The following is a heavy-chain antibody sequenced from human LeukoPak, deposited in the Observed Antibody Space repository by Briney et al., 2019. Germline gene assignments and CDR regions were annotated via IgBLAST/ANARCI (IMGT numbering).Heavy chain of an antibody. Sequence: ASVKVSCKASGYTFTSYYMHWVRQAPGQGLEWMGIINPSGGSTSYAQKFQGRVTMTRDTSTSTVYMELSSLRSEDTAVYYCARAKTTYYYDSSGYGFDYWGQGTLVTVSS. D-gene: IGHD3-22*01. CDR1: GYTFTSYY. CDR2: INPSGGST. CDR3: ARAKTTYYYDSSGYGFDY. J-gene: IGHJ4*02. V-gene: IGHV1-46*01.